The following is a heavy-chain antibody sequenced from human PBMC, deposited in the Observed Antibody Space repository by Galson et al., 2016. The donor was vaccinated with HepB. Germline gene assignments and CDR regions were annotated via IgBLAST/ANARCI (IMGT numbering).Heavy chain of an antibody. V-gene: IGHV3-73*01. Sequence: SLRLSCAASGFTFSGSALHWVRQASGRGLEWVGRVRSKANNYATTYGVSVKGRFTISRDDSRSTAYLQMNRLEVEDTAVYYCTRTGGDNGRAWFDSWGQGTLVTVSS. CDR1: GFTFSGSA. CDR3: TRTGGDNGRAWFDS. J-gene: IGHJ5*01. D-gene: IGHD2-8*01. CDR2: VRSKANNYAT.